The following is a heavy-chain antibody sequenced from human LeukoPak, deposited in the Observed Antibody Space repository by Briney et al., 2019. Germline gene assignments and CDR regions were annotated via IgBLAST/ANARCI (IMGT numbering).Heavy chain of an antibody. D-gene: IGHD3-16*01. J-gene: IGHJ4*02. CDR2: IYHSGST. Sequence: PSETLSPTCAVSGYSISSGYYWGWIRQPPGKGLEWIGSIYHSGSTYYNPSLKSRVTISVDTSKNQFSLKLSSVTAADTAVYYCARRAGNYDYVWGSYDYWGQGTLVTVSS. CDR1: GYSISSGYY. CDR3: ARRAGNYDYVWGSYDY. V-gene: IGHV4-38-2*01.